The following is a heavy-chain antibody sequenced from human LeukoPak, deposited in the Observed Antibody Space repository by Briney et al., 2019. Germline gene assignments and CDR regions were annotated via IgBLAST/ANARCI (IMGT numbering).Heavy chain of an antibody. V-gene: IGHV4-39*01. CDR3: ASPPSYYYETSGYSHDAFDL. CDR2: ISHSGSA. Sequence: PSETLSLTCTVSGGPLSSNTYYWGWIRQPPGKGLEWIGSISHSGSAYYNPSLKSRVSISVDTSMTQMSLKLSSVTASDTAVYYCASPPSYYYETSGYSHDAFDLWGRGTMITVSS. J-gene: IGHJ3*01. CDR1: GGPLSSNTYY. D-gene: IGHD3-22*01.